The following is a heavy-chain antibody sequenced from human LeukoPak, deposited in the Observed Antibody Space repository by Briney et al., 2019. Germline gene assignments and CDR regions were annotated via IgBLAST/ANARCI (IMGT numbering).Heavy chain of an antibody. CDR1: GYTFTGYY. D-gene: IGHD3-22*01. Sequence: ASVKVSCKASGYTFTGYYIHWVRQAPGQGLEWMGWINPNSGGTNYAQKFQGRVTMTRDTSISTAYMELSRLRSDDTAVYYCARGWYYYDSSGYSIYRGQGTLVTVSS. V-gene: IGHV1-2*02. CDR2: INPNSGGT. CDR3: ARGWYYYDSSGYSIY. J-gene: IGHJ4*02.